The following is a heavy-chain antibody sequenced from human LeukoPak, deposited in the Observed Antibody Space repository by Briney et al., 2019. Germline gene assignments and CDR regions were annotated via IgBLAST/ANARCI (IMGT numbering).Heavy chain of an antibody. Sequence: ASVKATCKASGYTFTSYGISWVRQAPGQGLEWMGWISAYNGNTSYAQKLQGRVTMTTDTSTSTAYMELRSLRSDDTAVYYCARDLSGYSYGQIDYWGQGTLVTVSS. J-gene: IGHJ4*02. D-gene: IGHD5-18*01. CDR1: GYTFTSYG. CDR3: ARDLSGYSYGQIDY. V-gene: IGHV1-18*01. CDR2: ISAYNGNT.